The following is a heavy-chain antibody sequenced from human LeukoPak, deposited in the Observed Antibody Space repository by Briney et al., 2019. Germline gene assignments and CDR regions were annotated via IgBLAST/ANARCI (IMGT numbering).Heavy chain of an antibody. Sequence: SQTLSLTCTVSGGSIISGSYYWTWIRQPAGKGLEWIGRIHASGSTNYNPSLKSRVTISIDTSKNQFSLKLTSVTAADTAVYFCARVTKMATLDYWGQGTLVTVSS. CDR2: IHASGST. J-gene: IGHJ4*02. CDR1: GGSIISGSYY. D-gene: IGHD5-24*01. CDR3: ARVTKMATLDY. V-gene: IGHV4-61*02.